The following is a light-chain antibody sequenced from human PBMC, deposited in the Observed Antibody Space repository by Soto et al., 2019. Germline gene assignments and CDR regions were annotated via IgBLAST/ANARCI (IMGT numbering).Light chain of an antibody. V-gene: IGKV3-20*01. Sequence: ICLAPSPGTLSLSPGERATLSWSASQSISSNSLAWYQQKPGQAPRLFIYGASSRATGIPDRFIGSGSGTHFTLTISRLEPEDFALYYCQQYGSSPRISFGQGTRLEIK. CDR2: GAS. CDR1: QSISSNS. J-gene: IGKJ5*01. CDR3: QQYGSSPRIS.